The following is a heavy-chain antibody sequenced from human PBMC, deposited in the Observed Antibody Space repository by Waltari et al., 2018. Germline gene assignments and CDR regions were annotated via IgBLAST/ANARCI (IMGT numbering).Heavy chain of an antibody. V-gene: IGHV4-34*01. D-gene: IGHD6-19*01. Sequence: QVQLQQWGAGLLKPSETLSLTCAGYGGSFSGYYWSWIRQPPGKGLEWSGEINHSGSTNYNPSLKSRVTISVDTSKNQFSLKLSSVTAADTAVYYCAGSGWGADYWGQGTLVTVSS. CDR3: AGSGWGADY. J-gene: IGHJ4*02. CDR1: GGSFSGYY. CDR2: INHSGST.